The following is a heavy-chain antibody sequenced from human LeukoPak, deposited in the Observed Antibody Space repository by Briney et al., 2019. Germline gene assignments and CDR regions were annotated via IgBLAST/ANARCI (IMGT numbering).Heavy chain of an antibody. CDR1: GGTFSSYA. CDR2: IIPIFGTA. CDR3: ASESGYSGYDSGVVDY. Sequence: SVKVSCKASGGTFSSYAISWVRQAPGQGLEWMGGIIPIFGTANYAQKFQGRVTITADESTSTAYMELSSLRSEDTAVYYCASESGYSGYDSGVVDYWGQGTLVTVSS. J-gene: IGHJ4*02. D-gene: IGHD5-12*01. V-gene: IGHV1-69*13.